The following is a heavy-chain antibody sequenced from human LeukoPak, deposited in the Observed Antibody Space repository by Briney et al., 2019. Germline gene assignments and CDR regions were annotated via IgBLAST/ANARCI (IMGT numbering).Heavy chain of an antibody. J-gene: IGHJ4*02. CDR2: ISSTGSYI. Sequence: GGSLRLSCAASGITFSSHTMNWVRQAPGKGLGWVSSISSTGSYIYYADSVKGRFTISRDNAKNSLYLQMNSLRAEDTAVYYCARVWYSSGWYYDYWGQGTLVTVSS. CDR3: ARVWYSSGWYYDY. V-gene: IGHV3-21*01. CDR1: GITFSSHT. D-gene: IGHD6-19*01.